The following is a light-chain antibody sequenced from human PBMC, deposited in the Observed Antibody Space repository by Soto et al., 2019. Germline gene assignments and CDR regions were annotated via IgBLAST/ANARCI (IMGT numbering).Light chain of an antibody. V-gene: IGLV2-18*02. J-gene: IGLJ1*01. CDR3: SSYTSSSTYV. CDR2: DVS. CDR1: SSDVGSYNR. Sequence: QSVLTQPPSVSGSPRQSVANSCTGTSSDVGSYNRVSWYQQPPGTAPKLMIYDVSDRPSGVPDRFSGSKSGNTASLTISGLQAEDEADYSCSSYTSSSTYVSGTGTEVTV.